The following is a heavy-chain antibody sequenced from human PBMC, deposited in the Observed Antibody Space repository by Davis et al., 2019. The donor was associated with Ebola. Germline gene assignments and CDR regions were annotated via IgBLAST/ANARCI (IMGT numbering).Heavy chain of an antibody. D-gene: IGHD2-8*02. J-gene: IGHJ4*02. V-gene: IGHV6-1*01. CDR2: TYYRSRRYS. CDR3: ARHQNVWYYFDY. Sequence: SQTLSLTCAISGDSVSSNNAAWNWIRQSPSRGLEWLGRTYYRSRRYSDYAVSVQSRITINPDTSKNQFSLHLNSVTPEDTAVYYCARHQNVWYYFDYWGQGTLVTVSS. CDR1: GDSVSSNNAA.